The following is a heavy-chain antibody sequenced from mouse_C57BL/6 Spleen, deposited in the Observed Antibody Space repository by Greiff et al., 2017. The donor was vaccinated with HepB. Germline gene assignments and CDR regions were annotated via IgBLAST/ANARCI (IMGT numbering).Heavy chain of an antibody. CDR2: ISYDGSN. J-gene: IGHJ4*01. V-gene: IGHV3-6*01. CDR1: GYSITSGYY. CDR3: ARDYGNYPYYAMDY. Sequence: EVKLQESGPGLVKPSQSLSLTCSVTGYSITSGYYWNWIRQFPGNKLEWMGYISYDGSNNYNPSLKNRISITRDTSKNQFFLKLNSVTTEDTATYYCARDYGNYPYYAMDYWGQGTSVTVSS. D-gene: IGHD2-1*01.